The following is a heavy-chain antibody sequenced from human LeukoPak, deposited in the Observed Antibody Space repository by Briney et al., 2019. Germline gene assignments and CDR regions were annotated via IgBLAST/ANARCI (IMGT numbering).Heavy chain of an antibody. V-gene: IGHV3-48*01. CDR3: AKDLQAGHAYYYYGMDV. D-gene: IGHD6-13*01. CDR1: GFTFTAYS. Sequence: GGSLRLSCAASGFTFTAYSMNWFRQAPGKGLEWISYISITSDKIYYADSVKGRFTVSRDNSMHTLYLQMNSLRAEDTAVYYCAKDLQAGHAYYYYGMDVWGQGTTVTVSS. CDR2: ISITSDKI. J-gene: IGHJ6*02.